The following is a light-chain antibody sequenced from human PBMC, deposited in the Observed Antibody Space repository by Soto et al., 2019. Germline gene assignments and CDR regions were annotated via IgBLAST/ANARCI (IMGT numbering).Light chain of an antibody. CDR3: QQSYSTPYT. J-gene: IGKJ2*01. V-gene: IGKV1-39*01. CDR2: AAS. Sequence: IQMTQSPSSLSASVGDRVTITCRASQSISSYLNWYQQKPGRAPKLLIYAASSLQSGVPSRFSGSGSGTDFTLAISSLQPEDFATYYCQQSYSTPYTFGQGTKVDIK. CDR1: QSISSY.